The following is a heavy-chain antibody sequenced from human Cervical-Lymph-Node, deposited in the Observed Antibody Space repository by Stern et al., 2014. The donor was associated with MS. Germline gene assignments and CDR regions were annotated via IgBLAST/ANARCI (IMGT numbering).Heavy chain of an antibody. CDR2: ISYDGDNK. CDR3: AKYPRIYDSSGYLDA. CDR1: GFTFSLYD. V-gene: IGHV3-30*18. J-gene: IGHJ5*02. Sequence: VQLVESGGGVVQPGGSLRLSCAASGFTFSLYDMHWVRQAPGKGLEWVAVISYDGDNKFYTDTVKGRFTISRDSSKSTLYLQLNSLRPEDTAIYYCAKYPRIYDSSGYLDAWGQGTLVTVSS. D-gene: IGHD3-22*01.